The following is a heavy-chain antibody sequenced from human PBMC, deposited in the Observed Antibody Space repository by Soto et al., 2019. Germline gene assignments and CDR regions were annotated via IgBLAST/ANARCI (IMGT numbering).Heavy chain of an antibody. Sequence: EVQLLESGGGLVQPGGSLRLSCAASGFTFSSYAMSWVRQAPGKGLEWVSTISGSGGSTHYADSVKGKFTISRDNSKNMLYLQVNSLRAEDTAVYYCAKSIVAVAGPVDYWGQGTLVTVSS. CDR2: ISGSGGST. CDR1: GFTFSSYA. V-gene: IGHV3-23*01. J-gene: IGHJ4*02. CDR3: AKSIVAVAGPVDY. D-gene: IGHD6-19*01.